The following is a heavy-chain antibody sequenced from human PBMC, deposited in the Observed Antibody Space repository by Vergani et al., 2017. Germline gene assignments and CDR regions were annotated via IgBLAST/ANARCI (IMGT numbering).Heavy chain of an antibody. J-gene: IGHJ6*03. D-gene: IGHD1-1*01. CDR2: IVVGSGNT. CDR1: GYTFTSYY. Sequence: QLVQSGAEVKKPGASVKVSCKASGYTFTSYYMHWVRQAPGQGLEWMGWIVVGSGNTNYAQKFQERVTITRDMSTSTAYMELSSLRSEDTAVYYCAAAGWLQLERQWNPADDYYYYMDVWGKGTTVTVSS. CDR3: AAAGWLQLERQWNPADDYYYYMDV. V-gene: IGHV1-58*02.